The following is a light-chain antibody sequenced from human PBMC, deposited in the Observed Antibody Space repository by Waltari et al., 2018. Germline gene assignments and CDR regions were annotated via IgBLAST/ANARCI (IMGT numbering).Light chain of an antibody. J-gene: IGLJ3*02. V-gene: IGLV1-44*01. CDR1: SYNIGSKN. CDR3: AAWDESLKGWV. Sequence: SVLIPPPSASGDRGPRVTISCFGGSYNIGSKNVHWYQARPGTAPKLLTHGNDQRPSGVPDRFSGSKSGASGSLAISGLQPEDETDYYCAAWDESLKGWVFGGGTRLTVL. CDR2: GND.